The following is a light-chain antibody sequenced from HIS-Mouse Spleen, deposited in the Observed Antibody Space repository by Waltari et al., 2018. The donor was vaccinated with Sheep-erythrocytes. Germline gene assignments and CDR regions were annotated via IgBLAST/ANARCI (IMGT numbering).Light chain of an antibody. CDR1: QSVSSS. CDR2: DAS. V-gene: IGKV3-11*01. CDR3: QQRSNWYT. J-gene: IGKJ2*01. Sequence: EIVLTQSPATLSLSPGERATLSCRASQSVSSSLAWYQQKPGQAPRLLIYDASNRATGIPARFSSSGSGTDFTLTISSLEPEDFAVYYCQQRSNWYTFGQGTKLEIK.